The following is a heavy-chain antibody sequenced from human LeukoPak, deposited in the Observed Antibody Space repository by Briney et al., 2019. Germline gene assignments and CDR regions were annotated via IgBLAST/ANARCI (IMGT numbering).Heavy chain of an antibody. Sequence: PGGSLRLSCAASGFTFSSYGMHWVRQAPGKGLEWVAVIWYDGSNKYYADSVKGRFTISRDNSKNTLYLQMNSLRAEDTAVYYCAKNGVWSGYYPSYYYYYMDVWGKGTTVTVSS. CDR2: IWYDGSNK. CDR1: GFTFSSYG. V-gene: IGHV3-33*06. J-gene: IGHJ6*03. CDR3: AKNGVWSGYYPSYYYYYMDV. D-gene: IGHD3-3*01.